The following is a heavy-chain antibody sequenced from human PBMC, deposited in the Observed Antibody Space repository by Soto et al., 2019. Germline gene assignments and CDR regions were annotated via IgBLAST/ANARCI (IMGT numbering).Heavy chain of an antibody. D-gene: IGHD2-21*02. CDR3: ARGRIVVVTARKYNWFDP. Sequence: TSETLSLTCAVYGGSFSGYYWSWIRQPPGKGLEWIGEINHSGSTNYNPSLKSRVTISVDTSKNQFSLKLSSVTAADTAVYYCARGRIVVVTARKYNWFDPWGQGTLVTVSS. CDR1: GGSFSGYY. CDR2: INHSGST. J-gene: IGHJ5*02. V-gene: IGHV4-34*01.